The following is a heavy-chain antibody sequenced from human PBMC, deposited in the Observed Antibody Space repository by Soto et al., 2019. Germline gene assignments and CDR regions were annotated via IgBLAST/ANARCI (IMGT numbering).Heavy chain of an antibody. CDR2: ISGRGGST. Sequence: GESLRLSYAASGFTFSNYAMHWVRQAPGKGLEWVSTISGRGGSTYYADSVKGRFTISRDNSKNILYLQMNSLRAEDTAVYYCAKATMTLVVIRLDSWGQGTLVTVSS. CDR3: AKATMTLVVIRLDS. D-gene: IGHD3-22*01. V-gene: IGHV3-23*01. CDR1: GFTFSNYA. J-gene: IGHJ4*02.